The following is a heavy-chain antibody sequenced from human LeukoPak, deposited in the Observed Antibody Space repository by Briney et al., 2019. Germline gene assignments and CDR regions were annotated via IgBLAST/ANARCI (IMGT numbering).Heavy chain of an antibody. Sequence: SETLSLTCTVSGGSISSYYWSWIRQPPGKGLEWIGYIYYSGSTNYNPSLKSRVTISVDTPKNQFSLKLSSVTAADTAVYYCAREAYSYGYSFDYWGQGTLVTVSS. V-gene: IGHV4-59*01. CDR1: GGSISSYY. J-gene: IGHJ4*02. CDR3: AREAYSYGYSFDY. D-gene: IGHD5-18*01. CDR2: IYYSGST.